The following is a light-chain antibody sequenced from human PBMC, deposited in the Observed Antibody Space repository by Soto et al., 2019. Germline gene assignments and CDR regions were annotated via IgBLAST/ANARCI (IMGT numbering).Light chain of an antibody. V-gene: IGKV1-12*01. CDR1: QGISSW. J-gene: IGKJ5*01. CDR3: QQANSFPIT. Sequence: DIQMTQSPSSVSASVGDRFTITCLASQGISSWLAWYQQKPGKAPKVLIYDASSWAGGVPSRFSGSESGTDFTLTISSLQPEDCAIYFCQQANSFPITFGQGTRLDIK. CDR2: DAS.